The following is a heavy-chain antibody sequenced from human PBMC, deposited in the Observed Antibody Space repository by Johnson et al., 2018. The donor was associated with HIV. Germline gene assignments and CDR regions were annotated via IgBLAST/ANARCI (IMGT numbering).Heavy chain of an antibody. V-gene: IGHV3-30*18. CDR3: AKSTQATIARESGPYGAFDI. J-gene: IGHJ3*02. CDR1: GFAFSRFA. Sequence: VQLVESGGGVVQSGRSLRLSCAASGFAFSRFAMHWVRQVPDKGLEWVAVISYDGTNQYHADSVKGRFTNSRDNSKNTLYLQMNSLRAEDTALYYCAKSTQATIARESGPYGAFDIWGQGTMVTVSS. D-gene: IGHD3-10*01. CDR2: ISYDGTNQ.